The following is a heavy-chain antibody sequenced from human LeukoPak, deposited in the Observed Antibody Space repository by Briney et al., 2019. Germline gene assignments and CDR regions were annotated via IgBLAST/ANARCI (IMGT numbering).Heavy chain of an antibody. V-gene: IGHV3-21*03. CDR2: ISDRSSYI. CDR3: ASWTLVRRSPRGEGY. J-gene: IGHJ4*02. Sequence: GGSLRLSCAASGFTCSVYTMYWIRQAAGEGRECDSSISDRSSYIFYADSVKGRFTNYTDNAQNSLYLKMNSLRVEDTAVYFCASWTLVRRSPRGEGYWGQGTLVTVSS. CDR1: GFTCSVYT. D-gene: IGHD3-10*01.